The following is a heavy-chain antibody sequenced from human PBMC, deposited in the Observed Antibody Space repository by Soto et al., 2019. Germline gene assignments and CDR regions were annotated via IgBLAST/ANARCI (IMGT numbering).Heavy chain of an antibody. D-gene: IGHD4-17*01. CDR3: AREGGYGGNWFDP. Sequence: SVKVSCKASGGTFSSYAISWVRQAPGQGLEWMGGITPIFGTANYAQKFQGRVTITADESTSTAYMELSSLRSEDTAVYYCAREGGYGGNWFDPWGQGTLVTVSS. CDR2: ITPIFGTA. CDR1: GGTFSSYA. V-gene: IGHV1-69*13. J-gene: IGHJ5*02.